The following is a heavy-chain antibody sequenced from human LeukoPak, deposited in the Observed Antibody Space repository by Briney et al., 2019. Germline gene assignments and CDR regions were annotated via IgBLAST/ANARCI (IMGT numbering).Heavy chain of an antibody. J-gene: IGHJ4*02. CDR2: IFHRGST. Sequence: PSETLSLTCAVSGYSITNGYHWGWIRQPPGKGLEWIGTIFHRGSTYYNPSFKSRVTISVDTSKNQFSLRLSSVTAADSAVYYCARHRYSYDYSFDYWGQGALVTVPS. CDR3: ARHRYSYDYSFDY. D-gene: IGHD5-18*01. V-gene: IGHV4-38-2*01. CDR1: GYSITNGYH.